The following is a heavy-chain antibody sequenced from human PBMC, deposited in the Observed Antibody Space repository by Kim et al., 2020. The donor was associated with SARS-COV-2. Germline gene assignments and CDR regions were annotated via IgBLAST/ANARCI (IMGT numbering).Heavy chain of an antibody. J-gene: IGHJ4*02. CDR2: IKSIPDGGTT. V-gene: IGHV3-15*01. CDR3: TTEPETGYCSGGSCYYFDY. CDR1: GFTFTNAW. D-gene: IGHD2-15*01. Sequence: GGSLRLSCAASGFTFTNAWMSWVRQAPGKGLEWVGRIKSIPDGGTTVYAAPVKGRFTISRDDSKNTLYLQMNSLKTEDTAVYYCTTEPETGYCSGGSCYYFDYWGQGTLVTVSS.